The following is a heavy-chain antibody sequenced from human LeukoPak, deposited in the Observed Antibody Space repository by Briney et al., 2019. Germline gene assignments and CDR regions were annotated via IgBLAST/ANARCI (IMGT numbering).Heavy chain of an antibody. Sequence: GGSLRLSCAASGFTFSSYAMNWVRQAPGKGLEWVSAISGSGGSTYYADSVKGRFTISRDNSKNTLYLQMDSLRAEDTAVYYCAKDSLPYDYVWGSYRYTPGEPFDYWGQGTLVTVSS. CDR1: GFTFSSYA. CDR2: ISGSGGST. V-gene: IGHV3-23*01. D-gene: IGHD3-16*02. CDR3: AKDSLPYDYVWGSYRYTPGEPFDY. J-gene: IGHJ4*02.